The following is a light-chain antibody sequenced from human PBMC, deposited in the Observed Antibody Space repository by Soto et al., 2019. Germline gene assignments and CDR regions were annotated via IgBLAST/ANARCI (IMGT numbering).Light chain of an antibody. Sequence: DIQMTQSPSTLSASVGDRVTITCRASQSISSWLAWYQQKPGKAHKLLIYKAYSLESGVQSRFSGSGSGTEFTLTISSLQPEDFATYYCQQCYSSPLTFGGGTKVDI. CDR3: QQCYSSPLT. V-gene: IGKV1-5*03. CDR1: QSISSW. CDR2: KAY. J-gene: IGKJ4*01.